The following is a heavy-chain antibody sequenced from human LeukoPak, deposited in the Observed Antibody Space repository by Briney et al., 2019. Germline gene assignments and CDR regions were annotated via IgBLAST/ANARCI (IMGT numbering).Heavy chain of an antibody. J-gene: IGHJ6*03. CDR3: AVRQSPRDKGEWLQLSLGYYYYYMDV. Sequence: ASVKVSCKASGGTFSSYAISWVRQAPGQGLEWMGGIIPIFGTANYAQKFQGRVTITADESTSTAYMELSSLRSEDTAVYYCAVRQSPRDKGEWLQLSLGYYYYYMDVWGKGTTVTISS. CDR1: GGTFSSYA. V-gene: IGHV1-69*13. CDR2: IIPIFGTA. D-gene: IGHD5-24*01.